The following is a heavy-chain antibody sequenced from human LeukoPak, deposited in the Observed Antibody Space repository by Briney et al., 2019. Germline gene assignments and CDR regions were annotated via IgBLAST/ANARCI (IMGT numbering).Heavy chain of an antibody. CDR3: AKSTGYSSGWYHPADY. CDR1: GFTFSSYA. D-gene: IGHD6-19*01. J-gene: IGHJ4*02. Sequence: GGSLRLSCAASGFTFSSYAMHWVRQAPGKGLEWVAVISYDGSNKYYADSVKGRFTTSRDNSKNTLYLQMNSLRAEDTAVYYCAKSTGYSSGWYHPADYWGQGTLVTVSS. CDR2: ISYDGSNK. V-gene: IGHV3-30-3*02.